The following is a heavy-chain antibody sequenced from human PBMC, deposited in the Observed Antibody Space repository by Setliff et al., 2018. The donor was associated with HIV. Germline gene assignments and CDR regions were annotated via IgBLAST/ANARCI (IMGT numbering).Heavy chain of an antibody. CDR1: GYSFTSYI. CDR3: ARGGIAARPYYFDY. Sequence: ASVKVSCKASGYSFTSYIIHWVRQAPGQGLEWMGWISPNSGGTNFAQRFQGWVTLTRDTSISTAYMDLSRLKSDDTAVYYCARGGIAARPYYFDYWGQGTLVTVS. V-gene: IGHV1-2*04. J-gene: IGHJ4*02. CDR2: ISPNSGGT. D-gene: IGHD6-6*01.